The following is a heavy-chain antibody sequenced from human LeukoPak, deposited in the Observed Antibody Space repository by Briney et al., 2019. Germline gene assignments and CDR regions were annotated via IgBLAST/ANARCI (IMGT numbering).Heavy chain of an antibody. CDR2: ISGSGGST. Sequence: GGSLRLSCAASGFTFSSYAMSWVRQAPGKGLEWVSAISGSGGSTYYADSVKGRFTISRDNSKNTLYLQMNSLRAEGTAVYYCAKGGYSYTRGYYYMDVWGKGTTVTVSS. D-gene: IGHD5-18*01. CDR1: GFTFSSYA. CDR3: AKGGYSYTRGYYYMDV. J-gene: IGHJ6*03. V-gene: IGHV3-23*01.